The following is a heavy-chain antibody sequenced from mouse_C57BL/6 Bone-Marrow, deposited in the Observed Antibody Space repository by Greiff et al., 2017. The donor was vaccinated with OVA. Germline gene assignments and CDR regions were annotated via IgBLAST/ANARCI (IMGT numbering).Heavy chain of an antibody. CDR1: GFSFNTYA. V-gene: IGHV10-1*01. CDR3: VRHEGYDGYFWFAY. Sequence: DVMLVESGGGLVQPKGSLKLSCAASGFSFNTYAMNWVRQAPGKGLEWVARIRSKSNNYATYYADSVKDRFTISRDDSESMLYLQMNNLKTEDTAMYYCVRHEGYDGYFWFAYWGQGTLVTVSA. J-gene: IGHJ3*01. CDR2: IRSKSNNYAT. D-gene: IGHD2-3*01.